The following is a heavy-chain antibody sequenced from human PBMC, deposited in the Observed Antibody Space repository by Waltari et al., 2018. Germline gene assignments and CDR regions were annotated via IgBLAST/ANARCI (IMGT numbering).Heavy chain of an antibody. CDR1: GFTFSSYG. CDR2: ISYDGSNK. CDR3: AKVDRIVVVVAATLDY. J-gene: IGHJ4*02. V-gene: IGHV3-30*18. Sequence: QVQLVESGGGVVQPGRSLRLSCAASGFTFSSYGMHWVRQAPGKGLEWVAVISYDGSNKYYADSVKGRFTISRDNSKNTLYLQMNSLRAEDTAVYYCAKVDRIVVVVAATLDYWGQGTLVTVSS. D-gene: IGHD2-15*01.